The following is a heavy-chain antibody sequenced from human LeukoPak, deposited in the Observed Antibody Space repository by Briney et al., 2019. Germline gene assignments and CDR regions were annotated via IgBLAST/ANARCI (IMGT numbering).Heavy chain of an antibody. J-gene: IGHJ4*02. CDR2: IYYSGST. CDR3: ARVGYYYDSSGYHYLFDY. D-gene: IGHD3-22*01. Sequence: PSETLSLTCTVSGGSISTYYWSWLRQPPGKGLEWIGYIYYSGSTNYNPSLKSRVTTSVDTSKNQFSLKLSSVTAADTAVYYCARVGYYYDSSGYHYLFDYWGQGTLVTVSS. CDR1: GGSISTYY. V-gene: IGHV4-59*01.